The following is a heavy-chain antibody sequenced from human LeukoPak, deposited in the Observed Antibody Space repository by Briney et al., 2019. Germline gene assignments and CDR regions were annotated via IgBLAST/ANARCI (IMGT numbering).Heavy chain of an antibody. Sequence: SVKVSCKASGGTFSSYAISWVRRAPGQGLEWMGRIIPIFGIANYAQKFQGRVTITADKSTSTAYMELSSLRSEDTAVYYCASDIVVVPAAMGNWFDPWGQGTLVTVSS. D-gene: IGHD2-2*01. CDR3: ASDIVVVPAAMGNWFDP. CDR1: GGTFSSYA. J-gene: IGHJ5*02. CDR2: IIPIFGIA. V-gene: IGHV1-69*04.